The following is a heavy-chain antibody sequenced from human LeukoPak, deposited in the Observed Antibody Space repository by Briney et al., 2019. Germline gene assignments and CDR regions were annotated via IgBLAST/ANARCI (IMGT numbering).Heavy chain of an antibody. CDR2: IYSGGTT. D-gene: IGHD6-13*01. CDR1: GFTFSDYY. CDR3: ARSSTIGAAGLFDH. Sequence: PGGSLRLSCAASGFTFSDYYMSWVRQAPGKGLEWVSVIYSGGTTFYADSVKGRFTISRDNSKNTLYLHMNSLRAEDTAVYYCARSSTIGAAGLFDHWGQGTLVTVSS. V-gene: IGHV3-53*01. J-gene: IGHJ4*02.